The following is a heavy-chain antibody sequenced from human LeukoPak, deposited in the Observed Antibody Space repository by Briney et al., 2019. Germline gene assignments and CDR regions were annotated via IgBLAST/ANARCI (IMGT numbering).Heavy chain of an antibody. Sequence: PGGSLRLSCAASGFTVSSNYMSWVRQAPGKGLEWVSSISSSSSYIYYADSVKGRFTISRDNAKNSLYLQMNSLRAEDTAVYYCARLIAAAGVDYWGQGTLVTVSS. CDR1: GFTVSSNY. CDR3: ARLIAAAGVDY. CDR2: ISSSSSYI. D-gene: IGHD6-13*01. V-gene: IGHV3-21*01. J-gene: IGHJ4*02.